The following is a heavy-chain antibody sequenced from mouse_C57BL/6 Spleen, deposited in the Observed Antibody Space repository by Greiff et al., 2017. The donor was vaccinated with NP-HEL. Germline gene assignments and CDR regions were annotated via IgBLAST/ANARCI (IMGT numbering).Heavy chain of an antibody. CDR1: GYTFTSYW. J-gene: IGHJ3*01. D-gene: IGHD2-4*01. CDR3: ARDYDGFAY. Sequence: QVQLQQPGAELVKPGASVKLSCKASGYTFTSYWMHWVKQRPGQGLEWIGMIHPNSGSTNSPEKFKSKATLTVDKSSSTAYMQLSSLTSEDSAVYYCARDYDGFAYWGQGTLVTVSA. CDR2: IHPNSGST. V-gene: IGHV1-64*01.